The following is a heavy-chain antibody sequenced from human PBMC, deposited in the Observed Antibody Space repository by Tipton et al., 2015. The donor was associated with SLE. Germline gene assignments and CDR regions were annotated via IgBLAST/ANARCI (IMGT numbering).Heavy chain of an antibody. CDR2: ISAYNGNT. CDR3: ARPSGYTAMAPCYYYFDY. J-gene: IGHJ4*02. Sequence: QLVQSGAEVKKPGASVKVSCKASGYTFTSYGISWVQQAPGQGLEWMGWISAYNGNTNYAQKLQGRVTMTTDTSTSTAYMELRSLRADDTAVYYCARPSGYTAMAPCYYYFDYWGQGTLVTVSS. D-gene: IGHD5-18*01. V-gene: IGHV1-18*01. CDR1: GYTFTSYG.